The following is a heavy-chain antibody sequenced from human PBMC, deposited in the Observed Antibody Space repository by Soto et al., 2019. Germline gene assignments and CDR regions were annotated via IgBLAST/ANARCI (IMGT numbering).Heavy chain of an antibody. D-gene: IGHD3-16*01. CDR2: MNPNSANT. V-gene: IGHV1-8*01. Sequence: QVQLVQSGAEVKKPGASVKVSCKASGYTFTSYDINWVRQATGQGLEWMGWMNPNSANTGYAQKFPGRVLITRKTPRLTAYMDLSSLSSGVTAVHYCAGEGVRGTDVWGQGTTVTVSS. CDR3: AGEGVRGTDV. J-gene: IGHJ6*02. CDR1: GYTFTSYD.